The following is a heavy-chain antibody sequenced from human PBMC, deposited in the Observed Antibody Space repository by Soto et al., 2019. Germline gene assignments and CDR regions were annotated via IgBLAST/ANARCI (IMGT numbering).Heavy chain of an antibody. CDR1: GFTFSSYS. V-gene: IGHV3-23*01. J-gene: IGHJ4*02. D-gene: IGHD3-16*01. CDR2: FRTGGGT. Sequence: GGSLRLSCAASGFTFSSYSMSWVRQAPGKGLEWVSGFRTGGGTYYADSVKGRFTISRDNSHNTLYLQVHSLTAEDTAVYYCAKDRRAGGNSAFYFDFWGQGAQVTVSS. CDR3: AKDRRAGGNSAFYFDF.